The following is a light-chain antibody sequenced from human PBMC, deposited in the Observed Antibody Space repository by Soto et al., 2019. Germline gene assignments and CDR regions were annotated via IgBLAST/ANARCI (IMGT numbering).Light chain of an antibody. Sequence: MLTQSPVALCLSPRERATLSCRASQSVSSSYLAWYQQKPGQAPRLLIYGASSRATGLPDRFSGSGSGTDFTLTISRLEPEDFAVYYCQQYGHSPWTFGQGTKVDIK. CDR2: GAS. CDR1: QSVSSSY. J-gene: IGKJ1*01. V-gene: IGKV3-20*01. CDR3: QQYGHSPWT.